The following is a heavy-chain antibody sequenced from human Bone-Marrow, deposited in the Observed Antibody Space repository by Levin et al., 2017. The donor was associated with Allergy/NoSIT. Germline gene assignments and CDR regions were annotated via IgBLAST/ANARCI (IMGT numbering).Heavy chain of an antibody. CDR1: GFTFTNAW. CDR3: IVSSGSIDY. V-gene: IGHV3-15*01. D-gene: IGHD1-26*01. CDR2: IKSKTYGGTT. J-gene: IGHJ4*02. Sequence: PGGSLRLSCAASGFTFTNAWMSWVRQAPGRGLEWVGRIKSKTYGGTTDYAAPVEGRFTISRDDSKNTLYLQMNSLKSQDTAVYYCIVSSGSIDYWGQGTLVTVSS.